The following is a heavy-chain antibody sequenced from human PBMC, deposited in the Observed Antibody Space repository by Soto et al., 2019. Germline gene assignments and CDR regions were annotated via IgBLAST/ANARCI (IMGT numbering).Heavy chain of an antibody. Sequence: ASVKVSCKASGVTFSSYAISWVRQAPGQGLEWMGGIIPIFGTANYAQKFQGRVTITADESTSTAYMELSSLRSEDTAVYYCARDSWNDYYFDYWGQGTLVTVSS. CDR2: IIPIFGTA. V-gene: IGHV1-69*13. CDR1: GVTFSSYA. J-gene: IGHJ4*02. D-gene: IGHD1-1*01. CDR3: ARDSWNDYYFDY.